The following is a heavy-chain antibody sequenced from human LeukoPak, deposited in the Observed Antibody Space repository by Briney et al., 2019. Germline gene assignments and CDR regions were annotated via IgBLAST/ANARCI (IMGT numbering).Heavy chain of an antibody. D-gene: IGHD3-16*01. CDR1: GFTFSSYA. V-gene: IGHV3-30-3*01. CDR2: ISYDGSNK. Sequence: PGRSLRLSCAASGFTFSSYAMHWVRQAPGKGLEWVAVISYDGSNKYYADSVKGRFTISRDNSKNTLYLQMNSLRAEDTAAYYCARARPYDYVWGSYSYWGQGTLVTVSS. CDR3: ARARPYDYVWGSYSY. J-gene: IGHJ4*02.